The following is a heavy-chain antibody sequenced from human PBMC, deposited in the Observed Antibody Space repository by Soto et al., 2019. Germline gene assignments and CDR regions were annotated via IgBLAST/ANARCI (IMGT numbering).Heavy chain of an antibody. CDR3: AREDFGDYFFDS. J-gene: IGHJ4*02. D-gene: IGHD4-17*01. Sequence: PSETLSLTCTVSGGSISSGGYYWSWIRQRPGKGLEWIGYIYYSGTTYYNPSLRSRLTISVDTSKNQFSLNLSSVTAADTAVYYCAREDFGDYFFDSWGQGTLVTVS. CDR2: IYYSGTT. V-gene: IGHV4-31*03. CDR1: GGSISSGGYY.